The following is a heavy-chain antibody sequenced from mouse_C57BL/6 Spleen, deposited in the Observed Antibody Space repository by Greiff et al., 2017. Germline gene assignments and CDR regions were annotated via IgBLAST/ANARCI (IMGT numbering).Heavy chain of an antibody. CDR1: GYAFSSSW. J-gene: IGHJ4*01. V-gene: IGHV1-82*01. CDR2: IYPGDGDT. Sequence: VQLQESGPELVKPGASVKISCKASGYAFSSSWMNWVKQRPGKGLEWIGRIYPGDGDTNYNGKFKGKATLTADTSSSTAYMQLSSLTSEDSAVYFCARKYYGPAGAMDYWGQGTSVTGSS. D-gene: IGHD1-1*01. CDR3: ARKYYGPAGAMDY.